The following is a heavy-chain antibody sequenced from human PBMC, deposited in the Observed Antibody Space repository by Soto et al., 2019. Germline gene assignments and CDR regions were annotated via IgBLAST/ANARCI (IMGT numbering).Heavy chain of an antibody. CDR3: AKTPHYDFWSGLDY. CDR1: GFTFSSYA. CDR2: ISGSGGST. Sequence: GGSLRLSCAASGFTFSSYAMSWVRQAPGKGLEWVSAISGSGGSTYYADSVKGRFTISRDNSKNTLYLQMNSLRAEDTAVYYCAKTPHYDFWSGLDYWGQGTLVTVSS. V-gene: IGHV3-23*01. D-gene: IGHD3-3*01. J-gene: IGHJ4*02.